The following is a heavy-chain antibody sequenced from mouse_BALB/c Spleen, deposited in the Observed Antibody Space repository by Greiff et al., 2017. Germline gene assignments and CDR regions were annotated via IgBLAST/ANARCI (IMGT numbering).Heavy chain of an antibody. Sequence: VQLQESGGGLVQPGGSLKLSCAASGFTFSSYTMSWVRQTPEKRLEWVAYISNGGGSTYYPDTVKGRFTISRDNAKNTLYLQMSSLKSEDTAMYYCARHRFGYAMDYWGQGTSVTVSS. J-gene: IGHJ4*01. CDR2: ISNGGGST. CDR1: GFTFSSYT. V-gene: IGHV5-12-2*01. CDR3: ARHRFGYAMDY.